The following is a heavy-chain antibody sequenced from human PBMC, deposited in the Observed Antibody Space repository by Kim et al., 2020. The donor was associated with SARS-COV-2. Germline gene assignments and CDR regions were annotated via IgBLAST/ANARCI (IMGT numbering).Heavy chain of an antibody. V-gene: IGHV3-48*03. CDR3: VRDRLYVGSTDLDY. J-gene: IGHJ4*02. D-gene: IGHD1-26*01. Sequence: GGSLRLSCVASGFTFSSYAMNWVRQAPGKGLEWVSYLYTSAAFTYYADSVKGRFTVSRNNAKNSLCLQMNRLRAADTAIYYCVRDRLYVGSTDLDYWGQG. CDR1: GFTFSSYA. CDR2: LYTSAAFT.